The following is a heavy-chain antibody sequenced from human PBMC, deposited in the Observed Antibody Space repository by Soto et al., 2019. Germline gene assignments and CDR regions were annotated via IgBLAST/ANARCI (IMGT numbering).Heavy chain of an antibody. J-gene: IGHJ5*02. D-gene: IGHD6-6*01. Sequence: GKGLEWVSAISGSGGSTYYADSVKGRFTISRDNSKNTLYLQMNSLRAEDTAVYYCAKALYSSSSPWFDPWGQGTLVTVSS. CDR3: AKALYSSSSPWFDP. CDR2: ISGSGGST. V-gene: IGHV3-23*01.